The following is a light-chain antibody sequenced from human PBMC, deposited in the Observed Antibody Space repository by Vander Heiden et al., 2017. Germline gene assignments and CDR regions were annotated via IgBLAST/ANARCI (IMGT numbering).Light chain of an antibody. V-gene: IGLV3-1*01. J-gene: IGLJ2*01. Sequence: EVTRPPAVAVSPGQTASITCSGDKLGDKYAYWYQQKPGQSPVLVIYQDSKRPSGIPERFSGSNSGNTATLTISGTHTMDEADYYCQAWDSFVVFGGGTKLTVL. CDR1: KLGDKY. CDR2: QDS. CDR3: QAWDSFVV.